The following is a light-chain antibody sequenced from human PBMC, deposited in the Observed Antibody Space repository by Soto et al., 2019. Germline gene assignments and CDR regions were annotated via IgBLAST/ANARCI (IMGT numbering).Light chain of an antibody. V-gene: IGLV2-14*01. J-gene: IGLJ2*01. CDR2: DVS. CDR3: SSYTSSSTRVV. CDR1: SSDVVAYNF. Sequence: QSVLTQPASVSGSPGQSITISCTGASSDVVAYNFVSWYQQHPGKAPKVMIFDVSSRPSGVSNRFSGSKSGKTASLTISGLQAEDEADYYCSSYTSSSTRVVFGGGTKLTVL.